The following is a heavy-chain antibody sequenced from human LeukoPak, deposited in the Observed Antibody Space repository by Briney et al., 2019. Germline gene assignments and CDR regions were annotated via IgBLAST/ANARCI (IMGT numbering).Heavy chain of an antibody. CDR1: GGSISSYY. J-gene: IGHJ5*02. CDR2: IYYSGST. CDR3: ARVITMAFNWFDP. D-gene: IGHD3-10*01. Sequence: PSETLSLTCTVSGGSISSYYWSWIRQPPGKGLEWIGYIYYSGSTNYNPSLKSQVTISVDTSKNQFSLKLSSVTAADTAVYYCARVITMAFNWFDPWGQGTLVTVSS. V-gene: IGHV4-59*08.